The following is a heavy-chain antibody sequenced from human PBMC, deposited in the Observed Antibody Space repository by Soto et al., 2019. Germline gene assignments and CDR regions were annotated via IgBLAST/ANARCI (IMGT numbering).Heavy chain of an antibody. CDR3: SIYTYYDSNGYYHDARDI. V-gene: IGHV3-21*01. D-gene: IGHD3-22*01. CDR1: EGNFRGHS. Sequence: RHSSTASEGNFRGHSMNWGRQGPGKGLEWVSSISSSSSYIYYADSVKGRFTISRDNAKNSLYLQMNSLRAEDTAVYYCSIYTYYDSNGYYHDARDICGQGTLVT. CDR2: ISSSSSYI. J-gene: IGHJ3*02.